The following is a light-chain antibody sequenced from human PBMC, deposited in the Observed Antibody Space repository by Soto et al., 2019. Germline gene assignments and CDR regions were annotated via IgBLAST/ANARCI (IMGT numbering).Light chain of an antibody. J-gene: IGLJ1*01. V-gene: IGLV1-47*01. CDR2: RND. Sequence: QSVLTQPPSASGTPGQRVPISCSGSGSNIGSNYVYWYQQLPGTAPKLLIYRNDQRPSGVPDRFSGSKSGTSASLAISGLRSEDEADYYCAAWDDSLSGYVFGTGTQLTVL. CDR1: GSNIGSNY. CDR3: AAWDDSLSGYV.